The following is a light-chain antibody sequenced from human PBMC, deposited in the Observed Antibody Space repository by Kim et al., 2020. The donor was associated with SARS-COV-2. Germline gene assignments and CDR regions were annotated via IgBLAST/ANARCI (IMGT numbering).Light chain of an antibody. CDR1: QGISSS. CDR2: VTF. CDR3: KRLRSFPCT. V-gene: IGKV1-9*01. Sequence: IQLTQSPSSLSASVGDRVTITCRASQGISSSLIWYQQEPGKAPKLVIFVTFTLQSGVPSRFSGSGLGTDFTLTISSLQPKDFATYYFKRLRSFPCTVGQRTRRGIK. J-gene: IGKJ5*01.